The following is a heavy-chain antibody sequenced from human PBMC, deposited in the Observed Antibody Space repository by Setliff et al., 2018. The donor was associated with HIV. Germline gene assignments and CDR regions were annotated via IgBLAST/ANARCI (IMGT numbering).Heavy chain of an antibody. D-gene: IGHD3-10*01. CDR2: ISGYNGHT. V-gene: IGHV1-18*01. CDR3: AREYFGSGSYVRSFDI. CDR1: GYTFSSYS. Sequence: ASVKVSCKASGYTFSSYSISWVRQAPGQGLEWMGWISGYNGHTNYAQKFQGRVIMTTDTSTSTAYMELRSLRSYDTAVYYCAREYFGSGSYVRSFDIWGQGTLVTVSS. J-gene: IGHJ3*02.